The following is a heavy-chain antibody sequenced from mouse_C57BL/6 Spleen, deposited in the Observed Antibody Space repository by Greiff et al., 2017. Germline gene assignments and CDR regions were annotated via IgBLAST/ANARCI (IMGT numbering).Heavy chain of an antibody. CDR1: GYTFTDYY. CDR3: AIDCTPAWFAY. Sequence: VQLQQSGAELVRPGASVKLSCKASGYTFTDYYINWVKQRPGQGLEWIARIYPGSGNNYYNEKFKGKATLTAAKSSSTAYMQLVSVASEDSSVYFSAIDCTPAWFAYWGQGTLVTVSA. V-gene: IGHV1-76*01. CDR2: IYPGSGNN. J-gene: IGHJ3*01.